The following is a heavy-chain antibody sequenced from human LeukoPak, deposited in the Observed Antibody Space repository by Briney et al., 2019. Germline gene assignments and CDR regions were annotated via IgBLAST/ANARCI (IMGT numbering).Heavy chain of an antibody. Sequence: PGGSLRLSCSASGFSFSTYAMHWVRQPPGKGLEYVSVISSNGGSIYYGDSVKGRSTVSRDNSIYTLYLQMSSLRHEDTAVYYCVKDRGSSGWSGIDDWGQGTLVTVSS. CDR3: VKDRGSSGWSGIDD. V-gene: IGHV3-64D*09. D-gene: IGHD6-19*01. CDR2: ISSNGGSI. J-gene: IGHJ4*02. CDR1: GFSFSTYA.